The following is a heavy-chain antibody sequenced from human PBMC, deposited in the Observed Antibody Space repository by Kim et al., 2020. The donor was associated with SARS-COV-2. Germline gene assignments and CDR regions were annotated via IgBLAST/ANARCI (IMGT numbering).Heavy chain of an antibody. D-gene: IGHD3-10*01. CDR1: GFTFSSYA. V-gene: IGHV3-30*04. J-gene: IGHJ6*02. Sequence: GGSLRLSCAASGFTFSSYAMHWVRQAPGKGLEWVAVISYDGSNKYYADSVKGRFTISRDNSKNTLYLQMNSLRAEDTAVYYCARDMTPMVRGVPTPPSYGMDVWGQGTTVTVSS. CDR3: ARDMTPMVRGVPTPPSYGMDV. CDR2: ISYDGSNK.